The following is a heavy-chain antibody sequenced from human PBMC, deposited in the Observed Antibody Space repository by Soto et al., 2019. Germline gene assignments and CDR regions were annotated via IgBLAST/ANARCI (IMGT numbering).Heavy chain of an antibody. CDR3: ARGGRRSPGMDV. CDR1: GGSISSGGYY. CDR2: IYYSGST. J-gene: IGHJ6*02. V-gene: IGHV4-31*03. Sequence: QVQLQESGPGLVKPSQTLSLTCTVSGGSISSGGYYWSWIRQHPGKGLEWIGYIYYSGSTYYNPSLQSRVTRSVDPSKHQFSLKLSSVTAADTAVYYCARGGRRSPGMDVWGQGTTVTVSS.